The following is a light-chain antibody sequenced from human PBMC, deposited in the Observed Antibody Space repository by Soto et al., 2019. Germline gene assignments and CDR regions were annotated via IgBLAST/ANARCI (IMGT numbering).Light chain of an antibody. CDR2: GNN. Sequence: QSVLTQPPSVSGAPGQRVTISCTGSSSNIGANYDVHWYQHRPGTAPKLLIFGNNNRPSGVPDRFSGSKSGTSASLAITGLQAEDEGDYYCQSYDSTLSARYVFGNGTKVTVL. V-gene: IGLV1-40*01. J-gene: IGLJ1*01. CDR3: QSYDSTLSARYV. CDR1: SSNIGANYD.